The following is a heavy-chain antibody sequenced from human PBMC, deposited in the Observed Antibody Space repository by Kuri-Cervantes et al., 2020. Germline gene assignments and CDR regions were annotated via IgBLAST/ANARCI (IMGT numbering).Heavy chain of an antibody. J-gene: IGHJ3*02. CDR3: ARDVFGAAVASRAFDI. V-gene: IGHV4-34*01. D-gene: IGHD6-19*01. CDR2: INHSGST. CDR1: GGSFSGYY. Sequence: SETLSLTCAVYGGSFSGYYWSWIRQPPGKGLEWIGEINHSGSTNYNPSLKSRVTISVDTSKNQFSLKLSSVTAADTAVYYCARDVFGAAVASRAFDIWGQGTMVTVSS.